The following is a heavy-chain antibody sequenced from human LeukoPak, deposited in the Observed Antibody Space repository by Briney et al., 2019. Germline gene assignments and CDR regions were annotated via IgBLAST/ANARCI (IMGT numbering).Heavy chain of an antibody. J-gene: IGHJ4*02. V-gene: IGHV3-30*03. Sequence: GGSLRLSCAASGFTVSSNYMSWVRLAPGKGLEWVAVISYDGRNETYADSVKGRFTISRDNSKNTLYLQMNSLRAEDTAVYYCARGSNYYDSSGYFLFDYWGQGTLVTVSS. CDR1: GFTVSSNY. CDR3: ARGSNYYDSSGYFLFDY. CDR2: ISYDGRNE. D-gene: IGHD3-22*01.